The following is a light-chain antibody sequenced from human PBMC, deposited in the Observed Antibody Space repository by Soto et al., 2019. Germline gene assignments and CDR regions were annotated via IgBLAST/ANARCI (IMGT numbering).Light chain of an antibody. CDR3: QQYGDWPLT. V-gene: IGKV3-15*01. Sequence: EIVVTQSPATLSVSPGERATLSCRASQSVGNNFAWYQQKPGQARRLLIFATSTRATGVPARFSGSGSGTEFPLPISSLQSEDFAVYYCQQYGDWPLTFGGGAKVEIE. J-gene: IGKJ4*01. CDR2: ATS. CDR1: QSVGNN.